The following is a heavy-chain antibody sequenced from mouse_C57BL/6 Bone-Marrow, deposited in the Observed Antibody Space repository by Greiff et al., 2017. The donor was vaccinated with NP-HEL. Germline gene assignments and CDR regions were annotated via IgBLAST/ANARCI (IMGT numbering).Heavy chain of an antibody. V-gene: IGHV1-11*01. D-gene: IGHD2-12*01. Sequence: QVQLQQSGAELASPGASVTLSCKASGYTFTDHIMNWVKKRPGQGLEWIGRIYPVSGETNYNQQFMGKATFSVDRSSSTVYMVLNSLTSEDPAVYYCGKRGVLLYLAWFAYWGQGTLVTVSA. J-gene: IGHJ3*01. CDR3: GKRGVLLYLAWFAY. CDR2: IYPVSGET. CDR1: GYTFTDHI.